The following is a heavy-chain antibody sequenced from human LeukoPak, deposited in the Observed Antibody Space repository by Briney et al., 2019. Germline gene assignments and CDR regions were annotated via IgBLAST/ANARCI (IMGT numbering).Heavy chain of an antibody. D-gene: IGHD3-10*01. CDR2: IGGSGKNT. V-gene: IGHV3-23*01. Sequence: GGSLRLSCAASGFTFSSHAMSWVRQAPGKGLEWVSSIGGSGKNTFYADAVKGRFTSSRDNSKDTLYLQMNSLRAEDTAVYYCAKDLETINPTMDWGQGTLVTVSS. CDR1: GFTFSSHA. CDR3: AKDLETINPTMD. J-gene: IGHJ4*02.